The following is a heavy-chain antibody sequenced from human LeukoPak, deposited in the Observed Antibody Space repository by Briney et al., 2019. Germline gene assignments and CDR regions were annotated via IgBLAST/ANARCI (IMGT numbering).Heavy chain of an antibody. CDR1: GGSISSSSYY. Sequence: PSETLSPTCTVSGGSISSSSYYWGWIRQPPGKGLEWIGSIYYSGSTYYNPSLKSRVTISVDTSKNQFSLKLSSVTAADTAVYYRARQNGIAACDYWGQGTLVTVSS. D-gene: IGHD6-6*01. CDR3: ARQNGIAACDY. CDR2: IYYSGST. J-gene: IGHJ4*02. V-gene: IGHV4-39*01.